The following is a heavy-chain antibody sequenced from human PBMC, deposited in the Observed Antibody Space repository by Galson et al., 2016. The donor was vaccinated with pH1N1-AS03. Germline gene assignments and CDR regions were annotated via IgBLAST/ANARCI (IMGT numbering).Heavy chain of an antibody. CDR3: ARDPRGPCTSATCPTTHSFGMDV. J-gene: IGHJ6*01. D-gene: IGHD2-2*01. CDR1: GYIFTGFY. V-gene: IGHV1-2*04. Sequence: SVKVSCKASGYIFTGFYVHWVRQAPGQGLEWMGWINTDSGVTNYAQKFEAWVTMTRDTSGSTASMELYGLKSDDTAVYYCARDPRGPCTSATCPTTHSFGMDVGGQGTTVIVSS. CDR2: INTDSGVT.